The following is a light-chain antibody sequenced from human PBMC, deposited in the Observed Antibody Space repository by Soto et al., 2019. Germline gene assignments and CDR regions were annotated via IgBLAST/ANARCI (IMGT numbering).Light chain of an antibody. Sequence: EIVLTQSPGTLSLSPGERATLSCRASQSVSSTYFAWYQQKPGQAPRLLIYAASSREYGIPDTFSGSGSGTDFTLTISRLEPEDFAVYYCQQYDSSPYTFGQGTKLEIK. CDR2: AAS. J-gene: IGKJ2*01. CDR3: QQYDSSPYT. CDR1: QSVSSTY. V-gene: IGKV3-20*01.